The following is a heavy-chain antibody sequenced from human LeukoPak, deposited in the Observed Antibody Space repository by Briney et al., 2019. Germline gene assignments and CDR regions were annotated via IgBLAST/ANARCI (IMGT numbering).Heavy chain of an antibody. CDR3: AKTGYGGTIFEY. D-gene: IGHD2-15*01. V-gene: IGHV1-2*02. CDR1: GYTFTSYY. Sequence: ASVKVSCKASGYTFTSYYMHWVRQAPGQGLEWMGWINPNSGGTNYAQKFQGRVTMTRDTSISTAYMELSRLRSDDTAVYYCAKTGYGGTIFEYWGQGNLVTVSP. CDR2: INPNSGGT. J-gene: IGHJ4*02.